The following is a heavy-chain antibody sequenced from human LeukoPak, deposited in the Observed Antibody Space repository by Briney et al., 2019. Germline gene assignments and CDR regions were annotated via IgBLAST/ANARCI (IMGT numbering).Heavy chain of an antibody. J-gene: IGHJ5*02. CDR1: GGSISSGSYY. D-gene: IGHD3-22*01. CDR2: IYTSGST. CDR3: ARGGSGYYSPFDP. Sequence: SQTLSLTCTVSGGSISSGSYYWSWIRQPAGKGLEWIGRIYTSGSTNYNPSLKSRVTISVDTSKNRFSLKLSSVTAADTAVYYCARGGSGYYSPFDPWGQGTLVTVSS. V-gene: IGHV4-61*02.